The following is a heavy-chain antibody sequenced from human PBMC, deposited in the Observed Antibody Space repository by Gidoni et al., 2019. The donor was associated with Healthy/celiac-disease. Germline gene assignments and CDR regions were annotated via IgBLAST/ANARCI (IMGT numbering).Heavy chain of an antibody. CDR2: IWYDGSNK. J-gene: IGHJ6*02. CDR3: ARGRARFGELIWYYGMDV. CDR1: GFTVRSYG. V-gene: IGHV3-33*01. Sequence: QVQLVESGGGVVQPGRSLRLSCAASGFTVRSYGMHWVRQAPGKGLEWVAVIWYDGSNKYYADSVKGRFTISRDNSKNTLYLQMNSRRAEDTAVYYCARGRARFGELIWYYGMDVWGQGTTVTVSS. D-gene: IGHD3-10*01.